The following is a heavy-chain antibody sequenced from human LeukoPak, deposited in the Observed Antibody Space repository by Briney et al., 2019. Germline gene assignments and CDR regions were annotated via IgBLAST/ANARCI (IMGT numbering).Heavy chain of an antibody. V-gene: IGHV4-34*01. CDR2: INHSGST. CDR1: GGSFSGYY. D-gene: IGHD4-17*01. J-gene: IGHJ4*02. CDR3: AREQGNGDYYFDY. Sequence: PSETLSLTCAVYGGSFSGYYWSWIRQPPGKGLEWIGEINHSGSTNYNPSLKSRVTISVDTSKNQFSLKLSSVTAADTAVYYCAREQGNGDYYFDYWGQGTLVIVSS.